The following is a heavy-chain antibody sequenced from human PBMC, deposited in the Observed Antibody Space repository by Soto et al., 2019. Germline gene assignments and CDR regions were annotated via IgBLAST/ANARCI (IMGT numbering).Heavy chain of an antibody. CDR3: AREQSGEIMTMTDAFDI. J-gene: IGHJ3*02. V-gene: IGHV1-3*01. CDR2: INAGNGHT. CDR1: GYTFTSYA. D-gene: IGHD3-16*01. Sequence: QVQLVQPGAEVKKPGASVKVSCKASGYTFTSYAIHWVRQAPGQRLERMGWINAGNGHTQYSQRFQGRVTITRDTSANIAYMEVSSLRSEDTALYYCAREQSGEIMTMTDAFDIWGQGTMVTVSS.